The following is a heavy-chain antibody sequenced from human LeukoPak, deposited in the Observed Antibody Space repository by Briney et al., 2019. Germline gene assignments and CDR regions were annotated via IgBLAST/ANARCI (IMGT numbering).Heavy chain of an antibody. V-gene: IGHV4-4*07. CDR2: VYSSGST. D-gene: IGHD5-18*01. Sequence: SETLSLTCSVSGGSISGYFWSWVRQPAGKGLGWIGRVYSSGSTNYNPSLESRVTMSVDTSKNQFSLKLRSVTAADTAVYYCARVGYSYGLRRPFDYWGQGTLVTVSS. CDR3: ARVGYSYGLRRPFDY. CDR1: GGSISGYF. J-gene: IGHJ4*02.